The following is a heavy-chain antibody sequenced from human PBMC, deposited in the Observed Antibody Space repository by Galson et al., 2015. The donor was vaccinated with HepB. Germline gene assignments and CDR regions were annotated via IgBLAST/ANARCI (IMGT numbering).Heavy chain of an antibody. CDR1: GFTFSDYD. V-gene: IGHV3-30-3*01. CDR2: ISYDGNNK. J-gene: IGHJ6*02. Sequence: SLRLSCAASGFTFSDYDIHWVRQAPGKGLEWVAVISYDGNNKYYADSVKGRFTISRDNSKNTLYLQMNSLGTEDTAVYYCARHHYGMDVWAQGTTVTVSS. CDR3: ARHHYGMDV.